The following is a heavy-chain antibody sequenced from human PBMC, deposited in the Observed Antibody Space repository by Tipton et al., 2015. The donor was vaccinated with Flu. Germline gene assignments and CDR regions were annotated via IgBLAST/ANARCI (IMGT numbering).Heavy chain of an antibody. Sequence: TLSLTCTVSGGSISSSSYYWGWIRQPPGKGLEWIGSIYTSGSTNYNPSLKSRVTTSVDTSKNQFSLKLSSVTAADTAVYYCARDGYYYDSSGLDYWGQGTLVTVSS. D-gene: IGHD3-22*01. CDR2: IYTSGST. CDR1: GGSISSSSYY. J-gene: IGHJ4*02. CDR3: ARDGYYYDSSGLDY. V-gene: IGHV4-39*07.